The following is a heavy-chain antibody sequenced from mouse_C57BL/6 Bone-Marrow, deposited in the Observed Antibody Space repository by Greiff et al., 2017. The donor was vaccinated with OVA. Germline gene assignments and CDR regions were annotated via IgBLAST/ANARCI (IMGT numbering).Heavy chain of an antibody. CDR2: ISSGGSYT. CDR3: ARLITAVVATPNWYFDV. CDR1: GFTFSSYG. J-gene: IGHJ1*03. Sequence: EVQGVESGGDLVKPGGSLKLSCAASGFTFSSYGMSWVRQTPDKRLEWVATISSGGSYTYYPASVKGRFTISRDNAKNTLYLQMSSLKSEDTAMYYCARLITAVVATPNWYFDVWGTGTTVTVSS. D-gene: IGHD1-1*01. V-gene: IGHV5-6*01.